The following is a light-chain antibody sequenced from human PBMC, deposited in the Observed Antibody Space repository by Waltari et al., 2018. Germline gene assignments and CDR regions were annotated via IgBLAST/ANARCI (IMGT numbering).Light chain of an antibody. Sequence: ESVLTQSPGVLALSPGERATLSCRARQGVSSNLVAGYPQKPGQAPRLLIYGVSTRATGVPDRFRGSGSGTDFTLTISRLEPEDFAVYYCQQYGTTLWTFGRGTKVEIK. J-gene: IGKJ1*01. CDR3: QQYGTTLWT. CDR1: QGVSSNL. CDR2: GVS. V-gene: IGKV3-20*01.